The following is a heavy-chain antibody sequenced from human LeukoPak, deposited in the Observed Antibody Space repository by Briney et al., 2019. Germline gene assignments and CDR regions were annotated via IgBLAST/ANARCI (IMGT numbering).Heavy chain of an antibody. Sequence: GGSLRLSCAASGLSIGDNSMHWVRQAPGKGLECVSLISWDESTTYYSDSVKGRFTVSRDSSKNSLHLQMNSLRTEDTALYYCARGPNRWWVVSRNWGMDVWGQGTTVTVSS. V-gene: IGHV3-43*01. D-gene: IGHD2-15*01. CDR2: ISWDESTT. CDR1: GLSIGDNS. J-gene: IGHJ6*02. CDR3: ARGPNRWWVVSRNWGMDV.